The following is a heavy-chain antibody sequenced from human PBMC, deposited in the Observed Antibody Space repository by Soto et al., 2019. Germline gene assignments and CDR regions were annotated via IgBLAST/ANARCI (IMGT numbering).Heavy chain of an antibody. CDR1: GFTFSSYA. CDR2: ISGSGGST. D-gene: IGHD2-2*01. V-gene: IGHV3-23*01. J-gene: IGHJ2*01. Sequence: EVQLLESGGGLVQPGGSLRLSCAASGFTFSSYAMSWVRQAPGKGLEWVSAISGSGGSTYYADSVKGRFTISRDNSKNTLYLQMNSLRAEDTAVYYCAKPIVPAAARTQWYFDLWGRGTLVTVSS. CDR3: AKPIVPAAARTQWYFDL.